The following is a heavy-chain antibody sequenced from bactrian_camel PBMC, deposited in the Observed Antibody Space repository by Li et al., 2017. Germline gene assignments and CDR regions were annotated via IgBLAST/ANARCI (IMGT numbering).Heavy chain of an antibody. J-gene: IGHJ4*01. V-gene: IGHV3S40*01. CDR1: GFTFSSYD. Sequence: VQLVESGGGLVQPGGSLRLSCAASGFTFSSYDMTWVRQAPGQGLEWVSSINVGGSSTYYADSVKGRFTISRDNAKNTVYLQMNSLKPEDTAMYYCAAVSFALAQCGQGTQVTVS. D-gene: IGHD7*01. CDR2: INVGGSST.